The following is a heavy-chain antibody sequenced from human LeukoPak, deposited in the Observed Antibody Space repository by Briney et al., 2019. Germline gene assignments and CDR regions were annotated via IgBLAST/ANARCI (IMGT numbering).Heavy chain of an antibody. V-gene: IGHV3-33*01. Sequence: PGRSLRLSCAASGFTLRSYGMHWVRQAPGEGLEWVAVIWHDGSVLDYPESVKGRFTVSRDNRKNTLYLQMDSLRVEDTAVYYCARDRGQDDPIDIWGQGTLVTVSS. CDR1: GFTLRSYG. CDR2: IWHDGSVL. CDR3: ARDRGQDDPIDI. J-gene: IGHJ4*02. D-gene: IGHD3-10*01.